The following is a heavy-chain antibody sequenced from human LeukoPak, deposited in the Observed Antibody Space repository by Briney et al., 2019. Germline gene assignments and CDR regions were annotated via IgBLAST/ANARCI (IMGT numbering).Heavy chain of an antibody. CDR3: AKASWVSSADAVL. V-gene: IGHV1-69*04. Sequence: SVKVSCKASGGTFSSYAISWVRQAPGQGLEWMGRIIPILGIANYAQKFQGRVTITADKSTSTAYMELSSLRSEDTAVYYCAKASWVSSADAVLWGQGTLVTVSS. J-gene: IGHJ4*02. CDR2: IIPILGIA. D-gene: IGHD3-16*01. CDR1: GGTFSSYA.